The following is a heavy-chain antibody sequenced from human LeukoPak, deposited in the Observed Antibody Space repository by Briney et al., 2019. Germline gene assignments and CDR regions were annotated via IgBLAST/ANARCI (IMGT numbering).Heavy chain of an antibody. V-gene: IGHV3-7*01. D-gene: IGHD3-10*01. J-gene: IGHJ6*03. CDR2: IKKDGSEK. CDR1: GFTFSTYW. CDR3: AREGYGSGSRGYYYYMDV. Sequence: GGSLRLSCAASGFTFSTYWMSWVRQAPGKGLEWVANIKKDGSEKYYVDSVKGRFTISRDNAKNSLYLQVNSLRAEDTAVYYCAREGYGSGSRGYYYYMDVWAKGTTVTVSS.